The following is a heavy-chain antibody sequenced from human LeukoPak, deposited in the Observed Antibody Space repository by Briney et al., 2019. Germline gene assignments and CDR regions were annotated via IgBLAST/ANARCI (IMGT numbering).Heavy chain of an antibody. J-gene: IGHJ4*02. V-gene: IGHV3-74*01. D-gene: IGHD4-23*01. CDR2: IKSDGSST. Sequence: GGSLRLSCAASGFTFSSYWMYWVRQAPGKGLVWVSRIKSDGSSTVYADSVKGRFTISRDNAKNTLDLQMNSLRDEDTAVYYCAKDGSGGKRAFDYWGQGTPVTVSS. CDR3: AKDGSGGKRAFDY. CDR1: GFTFSSYW.